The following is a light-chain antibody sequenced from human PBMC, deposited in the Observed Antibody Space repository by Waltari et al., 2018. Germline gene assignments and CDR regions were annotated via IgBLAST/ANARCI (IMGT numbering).Light chain of an antibody. V-gene: IGLV2-14*03. CDR1: SSDVGGYNY. J-gene: IGLJ1*01. CDR2: DVS. CDR3: SSYTSSSTLYV. Sequence: QSALTQPASVSGSPGQSITISCTGTSSDVGGYNYVSWYQQHPGKAPKLMIYDVSNRPVWVSNRFSGSKSGNTASLTISGLQAEDEADYYCSSYTSSSTLYVFGTGTKVTVL.